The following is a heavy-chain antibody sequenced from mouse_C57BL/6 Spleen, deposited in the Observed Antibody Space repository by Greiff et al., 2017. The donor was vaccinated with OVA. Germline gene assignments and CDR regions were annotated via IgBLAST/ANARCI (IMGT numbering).Heavy chain of an antibody. V-gene: IGHV2-2*01. CDR2: IWSGGST. D-gene: IGHD3-2*02. J-gene: IGHJ3*01. Sequence: VMLVESGPGLVQPSQSLSITCTVSGFSLTSYGVHWVRQSPGKGLEWLGVIWSGGSTDYNAAFISRLSISKDNSKSQVFFKMNSLQADDTAIYYCASVNSRASSGYGFAYWGQGTLVTVSA. CDR1: GFSLTSYG. CDR3: ASVNSRASSGYGFAY.